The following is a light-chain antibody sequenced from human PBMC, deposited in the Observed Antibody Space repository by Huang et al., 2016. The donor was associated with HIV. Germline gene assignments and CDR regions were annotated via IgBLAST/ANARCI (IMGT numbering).Light chain of an antibody. V-gene: IGKV1-39*01. Sequence: DIQMTQSPPSLSASVGDRVTFTCRADQNITKSLNWYQKKPGKAPKRLIYPVATLESGGPSRFSGSGSGSRFTLNIGNLQPEDFATYYCQQSFSVPRTFG. CDR3: QQSFSVPRT. J-gene: IGKJ1*01. CDR1: QNITKS. CDR2: PVA.